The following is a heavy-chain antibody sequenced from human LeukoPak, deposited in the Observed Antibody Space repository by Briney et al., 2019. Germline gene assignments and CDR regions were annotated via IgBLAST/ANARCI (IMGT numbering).Heavy chain of an antibody. J-gene: IGHJ6*03. Sequence: ASVKVSCKASGGTFSSYAISWVRQAPGQGLEWMGRIIPILGIANYAQKFQGRVTFTADKSTSTAYMELSSLRSEDTAVYYCARGPTIFGVVTPLYYYYYYYMDVWGKGTTVTVSS. CDR3: ARGPTIFGVVTPLYYYYYYYMDV. D-gene: IGHD3-3*01. V-gene: IGHV1-69*04. CDR2: IIPILGIA. CDR1: GGTFSSYA.